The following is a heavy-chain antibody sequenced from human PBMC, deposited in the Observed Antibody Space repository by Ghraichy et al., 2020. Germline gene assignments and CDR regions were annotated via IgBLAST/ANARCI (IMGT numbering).Heavy chain of an antibody. Sequence: GESLNISCVASGFTFDDYGMHWVRQVSGKGLEWVSLISWDGGNMYYADSVKGRFTISRDNSKKSLFLQMNSLRVEDTALYYCARDLDRSVAGSADGLASWGQGTLVTVSS. CDR3: ARDLDRSVAGSADGLAS. D-gene: IGHD6-19*01. J-gene: IGHJ5*01. V-gene: IGHV3-43D*03. CDR1: GFTFDDYG. CDR2: ISWDGGNM.